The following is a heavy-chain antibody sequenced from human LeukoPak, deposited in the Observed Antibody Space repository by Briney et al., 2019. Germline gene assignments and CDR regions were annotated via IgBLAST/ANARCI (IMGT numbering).Heavy chain of an antibody. J-gene: IGHJ6*03. V-gene: IGHV1-8*01. CDR3: ARVSSSWRWGVDYYYYYMDV. CDR2: MNPNSGNT. Sequence: GASVKVSCKASGYTFTSHNINWVRQATGQGLEWMAWMNPNSGNTGYAQKFQGGVTMTRNTSISTAYMELSSLRSEDTAVYYCARVSSSWRWGVDYYYYYMDVWGKGTTVTISS. D-gene: IGHD6-13*01. CDR1: GYTFTSHN.